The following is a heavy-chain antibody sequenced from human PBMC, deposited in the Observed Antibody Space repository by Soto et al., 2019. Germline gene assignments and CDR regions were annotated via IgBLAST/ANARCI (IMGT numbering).Heavy chain of an antibody. Sequence: PSETLSLTCTVSGGSISSYYWSWIRQPPGKGLEWIGYIYYSESTNYNPSLKSRVTISVDTSKNQFSLKLSSVTATDTAIYYCARQHGGVMGWFDPWGQGTLVTVSS. J-gene: IGHJ5*02. D-gene: IGHD3-16*01. CDR2: IYYSEST. CDR1: GGSISSYY. CDR3: ARQHGGVMGWFDP. V-gene: IGHV4-59*08.